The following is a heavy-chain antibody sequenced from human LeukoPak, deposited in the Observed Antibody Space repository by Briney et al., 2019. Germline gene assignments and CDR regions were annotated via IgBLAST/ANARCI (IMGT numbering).Heavy chain of an antibody. CDR3: ARETGDIVRDAFDI. Sequence: SQTLSLTCAISGDSVSSSGASWNWIRQSPSRGLEWLGRTYYRSKWYNDYAVSVKSRITINPDTSKNQFSLQLNSVTPEDTAVYYCARETGDIVRDAFDIWGQGTMVAVSS. V-gene: IGHV6-1*01. CDR2: TYYRSKWYN. D-gene: IGHD7-27*01. J-gene: IGHJ3*02. CDR1: GDSVSSSGAS.